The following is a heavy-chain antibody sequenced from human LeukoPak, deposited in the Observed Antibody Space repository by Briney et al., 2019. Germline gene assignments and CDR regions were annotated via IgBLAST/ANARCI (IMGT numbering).Heavy chain of an antibody. V-gene: IGHV4-38-2*01. CDR1: GYSISSGYY. Sequence: SETLSLTCAVSGYSISSGYYWGWIRQPPGKGLGWIGSIYHSGSTYYNPSLKSRVTISVDTSKNQFSLKLSSVTAADTAVYYCARQFRAYFDYWGQGTLVTVSS. CDR2: IYHSGST. CDR3: ARQFRAYFDY. J-gene: IGHJ4*02. D-gene: IGHD5-24*01.